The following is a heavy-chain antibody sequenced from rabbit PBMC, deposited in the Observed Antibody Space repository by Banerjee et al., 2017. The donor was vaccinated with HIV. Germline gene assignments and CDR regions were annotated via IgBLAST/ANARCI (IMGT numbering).Heavy chain of an antibody. CDR3: ARGGDAGTTYWNFNL. CDR2: IYTGSSGST. V-gene: IGHV1S45*01. CDR1: GFTLSSYW. Sequence: QEQLEESGGDLVKPEGSLTLTCTASGFTLSSYWICWVRQAPGKGLEWIACIYTGSSGSTYYASWAKGRFTISKTSSTTVTLQMTSLTAADTATYFCARGGDAGTTYWNFNLWGQGTLVTVS. D-gene: IGHD8-1*01. J-gene: IGHJ4*01.